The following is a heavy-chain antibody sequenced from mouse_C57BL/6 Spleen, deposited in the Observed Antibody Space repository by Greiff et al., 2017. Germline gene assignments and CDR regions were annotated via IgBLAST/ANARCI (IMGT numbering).Heavy chain of an antibody. J-gene: IGHJ1*03. CDR1: GFNIKAYY. CDR2: IDPEDGDT. CDR3: ARACGSCRPYFDV. Sequence: VQLQQSGAELVKPGASVKLSCTASGFNIKAYYMHWVKQRTEQGLEWIGRIDPEDGDTKYAPKFKGKATITADTSSNTVYLQLSGLTSEDTALYYCARACGSCRPYFDVWGTGTTVTVSS. V-gene: IGHV14-2*01. D-gene: IGHD1-1*01.